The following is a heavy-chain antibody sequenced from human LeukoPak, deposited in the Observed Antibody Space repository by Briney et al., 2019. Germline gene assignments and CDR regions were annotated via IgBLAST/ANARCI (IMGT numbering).Heavy chain of an antibody. CDR2: ISAYNGNT. CDR1: GYTFTSYG. CDR3: ARVHKEGGSYVSEREAFDI. V-gene: IGHV1-18*01. D-gene: IGHD1-26*01. Sequence: ASVKVSCKASGYTFTSYGISWVRQAPGQGLEWMGWISAYNGNTNYAQKLQGRVTMTTDTSTSTAYMELSSLRSEDTAVYYCARVHKEGGSYVSEREAFDIWGQGTMVTVSS. J-gene: IGHJ3*02.